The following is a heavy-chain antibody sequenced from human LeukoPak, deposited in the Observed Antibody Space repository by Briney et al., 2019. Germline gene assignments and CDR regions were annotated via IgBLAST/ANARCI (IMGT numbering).Heavy chain of an antibody. CDR3: ARDHLDFWSGYNYFDY. CDR1: GYTFTCYY. V-gene: IGHV1-2*02. D-gene: IGHD3-3*01. J-gene: IGHJ4*02. CDR2: INPNSGGT. Sequence: ASVKVSCKASGYTFTCYYMHWVRQAPGQGLEWMGWINPNSGGTDYAQKFQGRVAMTRDTSISTAYMELSRLRSDDTAVYYCARDHLDFWSGYNYFDYWGQGTLVTVSS.